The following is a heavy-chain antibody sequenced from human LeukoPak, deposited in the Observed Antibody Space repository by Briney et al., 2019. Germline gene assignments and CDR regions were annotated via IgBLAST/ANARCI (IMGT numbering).Heavy chain of an antibody. Sequence: GGSLRLSCAASGFTFSDYYMSWIRQAPGKGLEWVSYISSSGSTIYYADSVKGRLTISRDNAKNSLYLQMNSLRAEDTAVYYCARSVDIVATIGGWFDPWGQGTLVTVSS. CDR3: ARSVDIVATIGGWFDP. V-gene: IGHV3-11*04. J-gene: IGHJ5*02. CDR2: ISSSGSTI. D-gene: IGHD5-12*01. CDR1: GFTFSDYY.